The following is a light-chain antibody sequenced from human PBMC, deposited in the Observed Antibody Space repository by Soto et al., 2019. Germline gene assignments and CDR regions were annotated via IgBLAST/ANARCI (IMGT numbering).Light chain of an antibody. V-gene: IGKV3-20*01. CDR1: QSVSSSY. J-gene: IGKJ1*01. CDR3: QKYGSSFWT. Sequence: DIVLTQSPGTLSLSPGERATLSCRASQSVSSSYLAWYQQKPGQAPRLLIYGASSRATGIPDRFSGSGSGTDFTLTISRLEPEDFAVSYCQKYGSSFWTFGQGTTVEIK. CDR2: GAS.